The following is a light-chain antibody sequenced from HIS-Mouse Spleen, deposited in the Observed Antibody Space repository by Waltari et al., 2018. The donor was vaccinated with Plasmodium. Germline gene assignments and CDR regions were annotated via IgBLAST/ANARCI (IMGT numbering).Light chain of an antibody. CDR3: QAWDSSTAV. CDR2: EDS. J-gene: IGLJ2*01. V-gene: IGLV3-1*01. CDR1: KLGAKY. Sequence: SCELTQPPSVSVSPGQTASITCSGDKLGAKYACWYQQKPGQSPVLVIYEDSKRPSGIPERFSGSNSGNTATLTISGTQAMDEADYYCQAWDSSTAVFGGGTKLTVL.